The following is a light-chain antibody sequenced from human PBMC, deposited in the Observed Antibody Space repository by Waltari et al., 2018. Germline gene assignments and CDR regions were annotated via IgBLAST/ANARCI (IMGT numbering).Light chain of an antibody. CDR1: QSISKW. Sequence: DIRMTQSPSTLSASAGDRVIISCRASQSISKWLAWYKQKPGKAPKRLIYDASTLKSGVPSRCSGTGSATDFTLTIISLQPYDFATYYCQQYNSYSLLTFGGGTKVEIK. J-gene: IGKJ4*01. CDR3: QQYNSYSLLT. CDR2: DAS. V-gene: IGKV1-5*01.